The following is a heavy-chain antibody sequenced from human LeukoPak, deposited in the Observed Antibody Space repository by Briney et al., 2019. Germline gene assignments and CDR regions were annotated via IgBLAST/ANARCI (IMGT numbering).Heavy chain of an antibody. D-gene: IGHD6-13*01. V-gene: IGHV3-30*02. J-gene: IGHJ4*02. CDR2: IRSDGINK. Sequence: PGGSLRLSCAASGFTFRNYGMHWVRQAPGKGLDWVGFIRSDGINKYYADSVKGRFTISRDNSKNTLYLQMNSLRAEDTAVYYCAKFAYSSSWFGDYFDYWGQGTLVTVSS. CDR1: GFTFRNYG. CDR3: AKFAYSSSWFGDYFDY.